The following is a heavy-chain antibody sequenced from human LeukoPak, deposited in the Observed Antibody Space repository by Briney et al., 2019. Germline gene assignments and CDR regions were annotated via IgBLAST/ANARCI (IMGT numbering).Heavy chain of an antibody. D-gene: IGHD3-22*01. V-gene: IGHV3-23*01. CDR2: ISGSGGNT. CDR3: AKTGYYYDRSDYYYDRSRYFDL. Sequence: PSETLSLTCAVYGGSFSGYYWSWIRQPPGKGLEWVSAISGSGGNTYYADSVKGRFTISRDNSKNTLYLQMNSLRAEDTAVYYCAKTGYYYDRSDYYYDRSRYFDLWGRGTLVTVSS. J-gene: IGHJ2*01. CDR1: GGSFSGYY.